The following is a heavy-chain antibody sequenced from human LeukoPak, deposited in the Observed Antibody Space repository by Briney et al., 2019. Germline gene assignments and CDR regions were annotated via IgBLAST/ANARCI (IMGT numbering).Heavy chain of an antibody. CDR3: ASDRDPYGGKPFDY. V-gene: IGHV3-21*01. CDR2: ISSSSSYI. Sequence: AGGSLRLSCAASGFTFSSYSMNWVRQAPGKGLEWVSSISSSSSYIYYADSVKGRFTISRDNAKNSLYLQMNSLRAEDTAVYYCASDRDPYGGKPFDYWGQGTLDTVSS. CDR1: GFTFSSYS. D-gene: IGHD4/OR15-4a*01. J-gene: IGHJ4*02.